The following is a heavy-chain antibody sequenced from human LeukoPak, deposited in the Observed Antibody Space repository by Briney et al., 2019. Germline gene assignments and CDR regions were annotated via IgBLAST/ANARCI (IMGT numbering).Heavy chain of an antibody. V-gene: IGHV3-23*01. CDR3: AKAVVPAASSWFDP. D-gene: IGHD2-2*01. CDR2: INSNGDEI. J-gene: IGHJ5*02. Sequence: GGSLRLSCAASGITFSTYAMTWVRQAPGKGLEWVSGINSNGDEIYYADSVRGRFTISRDNSNNALYLQMNSLRAEDTAVYFCAKAVVPAASSWFDPWGQGTLVTVSS. CDR1: GITFSTYA.